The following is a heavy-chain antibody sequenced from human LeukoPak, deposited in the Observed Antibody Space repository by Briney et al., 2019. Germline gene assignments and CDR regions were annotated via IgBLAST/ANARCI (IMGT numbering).Heavy chain of an antibody. V-gene: IGHV3-74*01. CDR3: AKVKRSYYYDSSGYYAYYFDY. CDR2: INSDGSST. Sequence: GGSLRLSCAASGFTFSSYWMHWVRQAPGKGLGWVSRINSDGSSTSYADSVKGRFTISRDNAKNTLYLQMNSLRAEDTAVYYCAKVKRSYYYDSSGYYAYYFDYWGQGTLVTVSS. D-gene: IGHD3-22*01. CDR1: GFTFSSYW. J-gene: IGHJ4*02.